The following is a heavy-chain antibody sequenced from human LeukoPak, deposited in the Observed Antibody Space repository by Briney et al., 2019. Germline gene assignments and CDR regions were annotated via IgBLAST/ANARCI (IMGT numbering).Heavy chain of an antibody. CDR2: IYYSGST. V-gene: IGHV4-31*03. CDR1: GGSLCSGGYY. D-gene: IGHD3-22*01. J-gene: IGHJ4*02. Sequence: TLSLTCTVSGGSLCSGGYYWGSVRPHPGKGVEWIGYIYYSGSTYYNPSLKSRVTLSVDTPKNQFSLKLSSVPAADTAVDYYAREWYYYDSSGYSAHFDYWGQGTLVTVSS. CDR3: AREWYYYDSSGYSAHFDY.